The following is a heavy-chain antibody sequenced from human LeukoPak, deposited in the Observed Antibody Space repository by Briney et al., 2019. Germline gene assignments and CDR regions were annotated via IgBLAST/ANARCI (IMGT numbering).Heavy chain of an antibody. D-gene: IGHD3-10*01. V-gene: IGHV3-7*01. CDR3: ARHLNYYLDY. Sequence: GGSLRLSCTASGFTFTTYWMSWVRQAPGKGLEWVANIKPDGGEKYYVDSVKGRFTISRDNAKNSVYLQMNSLRAEDTAVYYCARHLNYYLDYWGQGTLVTVSS. CDR1: GFTFTTYW. CDR2: IKPDGGEK. J-gene: IGHJ4*02.